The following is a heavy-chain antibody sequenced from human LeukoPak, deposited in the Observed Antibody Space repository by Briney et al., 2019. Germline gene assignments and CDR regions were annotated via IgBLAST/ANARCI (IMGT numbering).Heavy chain of an antibody. J-gene: IGHJ5*02. Sequence: PSETLSLACTVSGGSISSYYWSWIRQPPGKGLEWIGYIYYSGSTNYNPSLKSRVTISVDTSKNQFSLKLSSVTAADTAVYYCARGDYDSSGYSPHNWFDPWGQGTLVTVCS. CDR3: ARGDYDSSGYSPHNWFDP. CDR2: IYYSGST. CDR1: GGSISSYY. V-gene: IGHV4-59*01. D-gene: IGHD3-22*01.